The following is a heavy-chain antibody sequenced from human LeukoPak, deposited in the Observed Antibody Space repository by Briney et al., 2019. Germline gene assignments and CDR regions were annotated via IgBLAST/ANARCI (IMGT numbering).Heavy chain of an antibody. V-gene: IGHV4-31*03. J-gene: IGHJ4*02. Sequence: KTSETLSLTCTVSGGSISSGGYYWSWIRQHPGKGLEWIAYIYYSGSTYYNPSLKSRVTISVDTSKNQFSLKLSSVTAADTAVYYCARQTVAGTIFDYWGQGTLVTVSS. D-gene: IGHD6-19*01. CDR2: IYYSGST. CDR3: ARQTVAGTIFDY. CDR1: GGSISSGGYY.